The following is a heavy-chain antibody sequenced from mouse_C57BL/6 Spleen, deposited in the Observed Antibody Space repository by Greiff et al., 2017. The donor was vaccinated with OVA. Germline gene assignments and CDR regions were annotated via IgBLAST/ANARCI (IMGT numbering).Heavy chain of an antibody. J-gene: IGHJ4*01. CDR3: ARNWDRAYAMDY. CDR2: ISSGSSTI. V-gene: IGHV5-17*01. CDR1: GFTFSDYG. D-gene: IGHD4-1*01. Sequence: EVQLQQSGGGLVKPGGSLKLSCAASGFTFSDYGMHWVRQAPEKGLEWVAYISSGSSTIYYADTVKGRFTISRDNAKNTLFLQMTSLRSEDTAMYYCARNWDRAYAMDYWGQGTSVTVSS.